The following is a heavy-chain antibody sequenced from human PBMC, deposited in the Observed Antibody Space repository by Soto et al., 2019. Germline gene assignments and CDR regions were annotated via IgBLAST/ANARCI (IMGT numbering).Heavy chain of an antibody. CDR3: AKDRRAVAGAAHWFDP. V-gene: IGHV3-23*01. Sequence: PGGSLRLSCAASGFTFSSYAMSWVRQAPGKGLEWVSAISGSGGSTYYADSVKGRFTISRDNSKNTLYLQMNSLRAEDTAVYYCAKDRRAVAGAAHWFDPWGQGTLVTVSS. CDR2: ISGSGGST. D-gene: IGHD6-19*01. J-gene: IGHJ5*02. CDR1: GFTFSSYA.